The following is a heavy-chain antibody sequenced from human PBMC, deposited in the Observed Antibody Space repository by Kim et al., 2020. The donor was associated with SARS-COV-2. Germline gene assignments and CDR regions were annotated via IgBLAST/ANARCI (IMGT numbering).Heavy chain of an antibody. J-gene: IGHJ4*02. V-gene: IGHV1-46*01. D-gene: IGHD3-16*01. CDR2: NRSGGGP. CDR3: AKEGGH. Sequence: NRSGGGPNYEQKFQGRVTMTGDTSTNTVYMELSSLRSDDTAVYYCAKEGGHWGQGTLVTVSS.